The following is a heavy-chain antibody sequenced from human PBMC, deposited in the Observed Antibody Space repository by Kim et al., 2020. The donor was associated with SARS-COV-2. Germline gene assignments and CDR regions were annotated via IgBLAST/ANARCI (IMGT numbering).Heavy chain of an antibody. V-gene: IGHV3-33*01. CDR3: ASCCIASCYSGGRGFDL. CDR1: GFTFSSYG. J-gene: IGHJ2*01. D-gene: IGHD2-2*02. Sequence: GGSLRLSCAASGFTFSSYGMHWVRQAPGKGLEWVAVIWYDGSNIYYADSVKGRFTISRDNSKNTRYLQMNSLRAEDTAVYYCASCCIASCYSGGRGFDLCGRGTLVTVPS. CDR2: IWYDGSNI.